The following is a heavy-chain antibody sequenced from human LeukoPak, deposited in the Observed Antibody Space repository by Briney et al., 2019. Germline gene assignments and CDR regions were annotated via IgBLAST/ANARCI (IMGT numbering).Heavy chain of an antibody. CDR1: GFTFRSYW. CDR3: ARDATRGGDFDS. CDR2: IKEDGSET. Sequence: GGSPRLSCAASGFTFRSYWMGWVRQAPGKGLEWLANIKEDGSETYYLDSVKGRFIISRDNAENSLYLQMSSLRAEDTAVYYCARDATRGGDFDSWGQGTLVTVSS. D-gene: IGHD2-15*01. V-gene: IGHV3-7*01. J-gene: IGHJ4*02.